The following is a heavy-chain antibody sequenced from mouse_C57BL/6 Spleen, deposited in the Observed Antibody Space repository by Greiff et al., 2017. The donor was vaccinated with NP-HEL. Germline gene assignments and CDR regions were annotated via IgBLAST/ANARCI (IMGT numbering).Heavy chain of an antibody. J-gene: IGHJ1*03. D-gene: IGHD2-2*01. CDR1: GYTFTDYE. CDR3: TNGYQRYFDV. Sequence: VQLQQSGAELVRPGASVTLSCKASGYTFTDYEMHWVRQTPVHGLEWIGAIDPETGGTAYNQKFKGKAILTADKSSSTAYMELRSLTSEDSAVYYCTNGYQRYFDVWGTGTTVTVSS. V-gene: IGHV1-15*01. CDR2: IDPETGGT.